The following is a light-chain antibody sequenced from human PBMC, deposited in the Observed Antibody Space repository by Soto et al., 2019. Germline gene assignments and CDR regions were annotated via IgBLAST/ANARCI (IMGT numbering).Light chain of an antibody. V-gene: IGKV1-5*01. CDR1: QSISSW. Sequence: LTQSPSTLSASVGDRVIITCRASQSISSWLAWYQQKPGKAPKLLIYDASSLESGVPSRFSGSGSGTEFTLTISSLQPDDFATYYCQQDNSYPLAFGPGTRVDI. CDR2: DAS. CDR3: QQDNSYPLA. J-gene: IGKJ3*01.